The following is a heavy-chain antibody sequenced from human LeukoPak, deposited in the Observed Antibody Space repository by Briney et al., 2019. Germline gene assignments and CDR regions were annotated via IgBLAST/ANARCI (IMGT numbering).Heavy chain of an antibody. D-gene: IGHD3-9*01. V-gene: IGHV1-18*01. Sequence: ASVKVSCKASGYTFTSYGISWVRQAPGQGLEWMGWISAYNGNTNYAQKLRGRVTMTTDTSTSTAYMELRSLRSDDTAVYYCARTLSWYDILTGYGGYNWFDPWGQGTLVTVSS. CDR3: ARTLSWYDILTGYGGYNWFDP. J-gene: IGHJ5*02. CDR1: GYTFTSYG. CDR2: ISAYNGNT.